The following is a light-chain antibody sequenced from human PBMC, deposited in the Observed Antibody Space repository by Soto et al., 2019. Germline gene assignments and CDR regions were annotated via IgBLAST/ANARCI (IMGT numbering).Light chain of an antibody. V-gene: IGLV1-44*01. Sequence: QSVLTQPPSASGTPGQRVTISCSGSSSNIGSYTVNWYQQLPGAAPKVLIYTNNQRPSGVPDRFSGSKSGTSASLAISGLQSEDEADYYCAAWDDSLHGVVFGGGTKVTVL. CDR2: TNN. CDR3: AAWDDSLHGVV. CDR1: SSNIGSYT. J-gene: IGLJ2*01.